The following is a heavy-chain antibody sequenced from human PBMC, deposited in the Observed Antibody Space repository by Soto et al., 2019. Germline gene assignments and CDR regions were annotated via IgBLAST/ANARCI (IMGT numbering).Heavy chain of an antibody. CDR3: ARKDCYGAGIYYFDH. CDR1: GYTFTAYP. D-gene: IGHD3-10*01. J-gene: IGHJ4*02. CDR2: INVGNGDT. Sequence: QVQLVQSGAEVKKPGASVKVSCKASGYTFTAYPMHWVRQAPGQRLEWMGWINVGNGDTGYSQKFQGRVTVTRDTSARTVYMELSSLTSEDTAVYYCARKDCYGAGIYYFDHWGQGTLVTVSS. V-gene: IGHV1-3*01.